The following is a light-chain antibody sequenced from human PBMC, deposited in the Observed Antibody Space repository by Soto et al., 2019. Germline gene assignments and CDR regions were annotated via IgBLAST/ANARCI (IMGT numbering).Light chain of an antibody. J-gene: IGKJ1*01. V-gene: IGKV3-11*01. CDR1: ESISDY. CDR3: QQCSNWPRT. CDR2: AAS. Sequence: EVGLTQSPAALSLSPGERATLSCRASESISDYLAWYQQKPGQAPRLLIYAASSRATGIPARFSGSGSGTDFTLTISSLEPEDCAVYYCQQCSNWPRTFGQGTKVDIK.